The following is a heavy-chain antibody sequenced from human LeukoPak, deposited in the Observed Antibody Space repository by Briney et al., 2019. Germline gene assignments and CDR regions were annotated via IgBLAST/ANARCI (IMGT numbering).Heavy chain of an antibody. D-gene: IGHD3-10*01. CDR1: GGSISSSSYY. CDR2: IYYSGST. Sequence: SETLSLTCTVSGGSISSSSYYWGWIRQPPGKWLEWIGSIYYSGSTYYNPSLKSRVTISVDTSKNQFSLKLSSVTAADTAVYYCARRRTYYYGSGSYSYFDYWGQGTLVTVSS. J-gene: IGHJ4*02. CDR3: ARRRTYYYGSGSYSYFDY. V-gene: IGHV4-39*01.